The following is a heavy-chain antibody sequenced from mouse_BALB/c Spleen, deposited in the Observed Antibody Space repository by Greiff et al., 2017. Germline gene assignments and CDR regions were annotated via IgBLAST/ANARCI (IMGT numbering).Heavy chain of an antibody. D-gene: IGHD2-1*01. J-gene: IGHJ2*01. V-gene: IGHV14-4*02. Sequence: EVQLQQSGAELVRSGASVKLSCTASGFNIKDYYMHWVKQRPEQGLEWIGWIDPENGDTEYAPKFQGKATMTADTSSNTAYLQLSSLTSEDTAVYYCNAAHGNYNYWGQGTTLTVSS. CDR2: IDPENGDT. CDR3: NAAHGNYNY. CDR1: GFNIKDYY.